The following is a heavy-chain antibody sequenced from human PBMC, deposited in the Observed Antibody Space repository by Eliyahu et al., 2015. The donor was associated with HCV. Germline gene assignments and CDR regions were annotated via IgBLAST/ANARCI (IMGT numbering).Heavy chain of an antibody. J-gene: IGHJ6*02. CDR3: ARVWCTTGCDYGLGV. V-gene: IGHV6-1*01. CDR2: TYYRSKWYN. CDR1: GDSVXSTXAA. Sequence: QVQLQQSGPGLVKPSQTLSLTCAIXGDSVXSTXAAWNWIRQSPSRGLEWLGRTYYRSKWYNEYAVSVKSRITINPDTTKNQFSLQLNSVTPEDTAVYYCARVWCTTGCDYGLGVWGQGTTVTVSS. D-gene: IGHD2-2*01.